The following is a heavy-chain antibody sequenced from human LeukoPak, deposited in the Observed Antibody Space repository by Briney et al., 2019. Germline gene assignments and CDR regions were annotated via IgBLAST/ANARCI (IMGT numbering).Heavy chain of an antibody. J-gene: IGHJ4*02. CDR1: GFTFDTYE. CDR2: ISSSGNAI. D-gene: IGHD5-18*01. Sequence: PGGSLRLSCAASGFTFDTYEMNWVRQVAGKGLEWVSYISSSGNAIYYADSVKGRFTVSRDNAKNSLYLQMNSLRAEDTAVYYCARDHVGYSYGYSYWGQGTLVTVSS. CDR3: ARDHVGYSYGYSY. V-gene: IGHV3-48*03.